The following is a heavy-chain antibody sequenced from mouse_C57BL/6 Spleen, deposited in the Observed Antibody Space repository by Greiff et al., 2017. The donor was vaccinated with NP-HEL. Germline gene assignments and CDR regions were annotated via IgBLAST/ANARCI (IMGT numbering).Heavy chain of an antibody. D-gene: IGHD1-1*01. V-gene: IGHV1-55*01. Sequence: QVQLQQPGAELVKPGASVKMSCKASGYTFTSYWITWVKQRPGQGPEWIGDIYPGSGSTNYNEKFKNKATLTVDTSSSTAYMQLSSLTSEDSAVYYCARGTDYGSRRRYFDVWGTGTTVTVSS. CDR3: ARGTDYGSRRRYFDV. CDR1: GYTFTSYW. J-gene: IGHJ1*03. CDR2: IYPGSGST.